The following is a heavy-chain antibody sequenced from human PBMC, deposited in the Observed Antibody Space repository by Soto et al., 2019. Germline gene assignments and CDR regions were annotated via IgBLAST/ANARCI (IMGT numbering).Heavy chain of an antibody. CDR2: INPNSGGT. D-gene: IGHD6-13*01. CDR3: ARSLGYSSSWYFGMDV. J-gene: IGHJ6*02. V-gene: IGHV1-2*04. CDR1: GYTFTGYY. Sequence: QVQLVQSGAEVKKPGASVKVSCKASGYTFTGYYMHWVRQAPGQGLEWMGWINPNSGGTNYAQKFQGWVTMTRDTSISTAYMELSRLRSDDTAVYYCARSLGYSSSWYFGMDVWGQGTTVTVSS.